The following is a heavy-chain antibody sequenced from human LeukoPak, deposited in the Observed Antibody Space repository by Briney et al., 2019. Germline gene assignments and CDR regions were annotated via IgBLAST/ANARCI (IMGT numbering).Heavy chain of an antibody. V-gene: IGHV4-39*07. D-gene: IGHD6-19*01. CDR1: GGSISSSSYY. CDR2: IHHSGIT. Sequence: SETLSLTCTVSGGSISSSSYYWGWIRQPPGKGLEWIGGIHHSGITYSNPSLKSRVTTSVDTSKNQFSLKLSSVTAADTAVYYCARYSGWYYFDFWGQGTLVTVSS. CDR3: ARYSGWYYFDF. J-gene: IGHJ4*02.